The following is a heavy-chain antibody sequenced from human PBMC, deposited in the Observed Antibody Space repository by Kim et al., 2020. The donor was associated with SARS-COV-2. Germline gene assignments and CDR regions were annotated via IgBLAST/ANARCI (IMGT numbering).Heavy chain of an antibody. J-gene: IGHJ6*02. CDR1: GFTFSSYS. Sequence: GGSLRLSCAASGFTFSSYSMNWVRQAPGKGLEWVSSISSSSSYIYYPDSVKGRFTISRDNAKNSLYLQMNSLRAEDTAVYYCARGALEAAGSRTKYYYYGMDVWGQGTTVTVSS. V-gene: IGHV3-21*01. D-gene: IGHD6-13*01. CDR2: ISSSSSYI. CDR3: ARGALEAAGSRTKYYYYGMDV.